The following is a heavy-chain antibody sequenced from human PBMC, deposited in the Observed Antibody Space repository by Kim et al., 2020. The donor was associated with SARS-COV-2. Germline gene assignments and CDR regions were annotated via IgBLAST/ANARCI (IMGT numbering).Heavy chain of an antibody. Sequence: GGSLRLSCAASGFTFSSYSMNWVRQDPGKGLEWVSSINSSSSYIYYADSVKGRFTISRDNAKNSLYLQMNSLRAEDTAVYYCARDSSHYGDYEHPYYFDYWGQGTLVTVSS. D-gene: IGHD4-17*01. CDR3: ARDSSHYGDYEHPYYFDY. CDR2: INSSSSYI. J-gene: IGHJ4*02. V-gene: IGHV3-21*01. CDR1: GFTFSSYS.